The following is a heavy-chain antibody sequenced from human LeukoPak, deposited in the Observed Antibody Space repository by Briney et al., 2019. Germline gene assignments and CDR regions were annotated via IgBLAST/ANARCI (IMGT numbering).Heavy chain of an antibody. Sequence: GSLRLSCAASGFTFSSYAMSWIRQPPGKGLEWIGYIYYSGSTNYNPSLKSRVIISVDTSKNQFSLKLSSVTAADTAVYYCARATIWFGLYYGMDVWGQGTTVTVSS. CDR1: GFTFSSYA. V-gene: IGHV4-59*01. CDR2: IYYSGST. CDR3: ARATIWFGLYYGMDV. D-gene: IGHD3-10*01. J-gene: IGHJ6*02.